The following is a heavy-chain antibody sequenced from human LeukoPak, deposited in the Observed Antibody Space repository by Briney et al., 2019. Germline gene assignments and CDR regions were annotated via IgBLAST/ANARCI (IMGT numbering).Heavy chain of an antibody. Sequence: PGGSLRLSCAASGFTFSSYSMNWVRQAPGKGLEWVSSISSSSSYIYYADSVKGRFTISRDNAKNSLYLQMNSLRAEDTAVYHCARDVYCSSTSCYWSRAHYYGMDVWGQGTTVTVSS. D-gene: IGHD2-2*01. J-gene: IGHJ6*02. CDR3: ARDVYCSSTSCYWSRAHYYGMDV. CDR2: ISSSSSYI. V-gene: IGHV3-21*01. CDR1: GFTFSSYS.